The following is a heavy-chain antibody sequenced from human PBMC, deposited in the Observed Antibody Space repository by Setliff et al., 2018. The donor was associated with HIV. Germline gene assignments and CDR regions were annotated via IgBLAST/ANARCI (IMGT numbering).Heavy chain of an antibody. Sequence: GGSLRLSCAASGFTFSDYGMHWVRQSPGKGPEWVSFISSFGKYIYYGDSVKGRFTISRDDSRNTLYLQMNSLKIEDTAVYYCTTDPDYDDPWGQGTLVTVSS. CDR2: ISSFGKYI. CDR1: GFTFSDYG. CDR3: TTDPDYDDP. J-gene: IGHJ5*02. D-gene: IGHD4-17*01. V-gene: IGHV3-21*03.